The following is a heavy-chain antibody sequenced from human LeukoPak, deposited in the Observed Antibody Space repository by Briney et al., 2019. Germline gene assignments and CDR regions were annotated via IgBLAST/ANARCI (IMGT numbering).Heavy chain of an antibody. D-gene: IGHD3-16*01. V-gene: IGHV4-4*07. CDR3: ARGGGVTRYYYYYYYMDV. J-gene: IGHJ6*03. CDR1: GGSISSYY. CDR2: IYTSGST. Sequence: SETLSLTCTVSGGSISSYYWSWIRQPAGKGLEWIGRIYTSGSTNYNPSLKSRVTMSVDTSKNQFSLKLSSVTAADTAVYYCARGGGVTRYYYYYYYMDVWGKGTTVTISS.